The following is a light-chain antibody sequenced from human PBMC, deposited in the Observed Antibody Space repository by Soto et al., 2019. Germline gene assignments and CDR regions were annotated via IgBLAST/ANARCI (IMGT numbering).Light chain of an antibody. Sequence: QSALTQPASVSGSPGQSITISCTGTSSDVGGYNYVSWYQQHPGKAPHLIIYAVSHRPSGVSNRFSASKSGNTASLAISGLQADDEADYYCSSFTSSSTYVFGTGTKLTVL. J-gene: IGLJ1*01. V-gene: IGLV2-14*01. CDR1: SSDVGGYNY. CDR2: AVS. CDR3: SSFTSSSTYV.